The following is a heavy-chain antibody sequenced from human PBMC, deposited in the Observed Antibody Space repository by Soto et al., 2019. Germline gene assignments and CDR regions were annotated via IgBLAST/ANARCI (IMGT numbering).Heavy chain of an antibody. Sequence: SVKVSCKASGGTFSSYAISWVRQAPGQGLEWMGGIIPIFGTANYAQKFQGRVTITADESTSTAYMELSSLRSEDTAVYYCARSVDTAMGHYYYYYMDVWGKGTTVTVSS. J-gene: IGHJ6*03. CDR3: ARSVDTAMGHYYYYYMDV. D-gene: IGHD5-18*01. CDR2: IIPIFGTA. V-gene: IGHV1-69*13. CDR1: GGTFSSYA.